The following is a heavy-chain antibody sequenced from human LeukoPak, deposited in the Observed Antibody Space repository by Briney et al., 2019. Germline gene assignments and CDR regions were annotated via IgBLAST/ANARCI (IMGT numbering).Heavy chain of an antibody. V-gene: IGHV3-30*18. CDR3: AKVRAWTATFDY. J-gene: IGHJ4*02. CDR1: GFTFSSYG. CDR2: ISYDGSNK. Sequence: GGSLRLSCAASGFTFSSYGMHWVRQAPGKGLEWVAVISYDGSNKYYADSVKGRFTISRDNSKNTLYLQMNSLRAEDTAVYYCAKVRAWTATFDYWGQGTLVTVSS. D-gene: IGHD3/OR15-3a*01.